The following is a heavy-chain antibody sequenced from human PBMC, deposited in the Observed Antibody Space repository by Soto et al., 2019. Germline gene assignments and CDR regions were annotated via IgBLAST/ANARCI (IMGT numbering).Heavy chain of an antibody. CDR1: GGSFSGYY. D-gene: IGHD3-9*01. V-gene: IGHV4-34*01. J-gene: IGHJ4*02. CDR2: INHSGST. Sequence: NPSETLSLTCAVYGGSFSGYYWSWIRQPPGKGLEWIGEINHSGSTNYNPSLKSRVTISVDTSKNQFSLKLSSVTAADTAVYYCARGPYYDILTGHPRDYWGQGTLVTVSS. CDR3: ARGPYYDILTGHPRDY.